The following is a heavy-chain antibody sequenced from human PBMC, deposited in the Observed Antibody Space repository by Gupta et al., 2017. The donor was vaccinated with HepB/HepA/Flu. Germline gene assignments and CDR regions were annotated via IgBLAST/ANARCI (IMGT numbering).Heavy chain of an antibody. CDR3: GRHYCGHNCYSIDY. J-gene: IGHJ4*02. D-gene: IGHD2-21*01. Sequence: STYYNPSLKSRVTISVDTSKNQFSLKLSYVTAADTAVYYCGRHYCGHNCYSIDYWGQGTLVTVSS. V-gene: IGHV4-39*01. CDR2: ST.